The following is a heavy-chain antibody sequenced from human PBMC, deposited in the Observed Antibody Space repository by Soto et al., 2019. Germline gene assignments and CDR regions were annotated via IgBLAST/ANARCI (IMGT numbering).Heavy chain of an antibody. Sequence: GGSLRLSCAASGFTFSSYAMHWVRQAPGKGLEWVAVISYDGRNKYYADSVKGRFTISRDNSKNTLNLQMNSLRTEDTSVYYCARPLWRDDYNWGYFDLWGRGTLVTVSS. CDR2: ISYDGRNK. V-gene: IGHV3-30*04. J-gene: IGHJ2*01. CDR3: ARPLWRDDYNWGYFDL. D-gene: IGHD4-4*01. CDR1: GFTFSSYA.